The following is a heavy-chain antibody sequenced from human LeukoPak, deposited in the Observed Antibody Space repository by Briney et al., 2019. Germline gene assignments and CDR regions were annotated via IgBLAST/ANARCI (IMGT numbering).Heavy chain of an antibody. J-gene: IGHJ5*02. V-gene: IGHV1-69*05. Sequence: GASVKVSCKASGGTFSSYAISWVRQAPGQGLEWMGRIIPIFGTANYAQKFQGRVTITTDESTSTAYMELSSLRSEDTAVYYCAREKDGDYKGINWFDPWGQGTLVTVSS. CDR2: IIPIFGTA. CDR3: AREKDGDYKGINWFDP. D-gene: IGHD4-17*01. CDR1: GGTFSSYA.